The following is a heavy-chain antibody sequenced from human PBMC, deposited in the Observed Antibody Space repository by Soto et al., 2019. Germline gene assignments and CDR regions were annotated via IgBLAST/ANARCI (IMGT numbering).Heavy chain of an antibody. CDR1: GFTFSSYA. V-gene: IGHV3-30-3*01. Sequence: QVQLVEPGGGVVQPGRSLRLSCAASGFTFSSYAMHWVRQAPGKGLEWVAVISYDRSNKYYADSVKGRFTISRDNSENTLYLQMNSLRAEDTAVYYCARDFAPGYCSSGSCYPYGMDVWGQGTTFTVPS. CDR2: ISYDRSNK. D-gene: IGHD2-15*01. J-gene: IGHJ6*02. CDR3: ARDFAPGYCSSGSCYPYGMDV.